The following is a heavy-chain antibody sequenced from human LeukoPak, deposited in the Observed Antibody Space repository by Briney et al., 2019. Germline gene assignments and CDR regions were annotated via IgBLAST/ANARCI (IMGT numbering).Heavy chain of an antibody. J-gene: IGHJ6*03. D-gene: IGHD6-13*01. CDR1: GFTFSSYG. V-gene: IGHV3-21*01. CDR2: ISSSSYI. CDR3: ARDPYSSSWYHGYYYYYYMDV. Sequence: GGSLRLSCAASGFTFSSYGMHWVRQAPGKGLEWVSSISSSSYIYYADSVKGRFTISRDNAKNSLYLQMNSLRAEDTAVYYCARDPYSSSWYHGYYYYYYMDVWGKGTTVTISS.